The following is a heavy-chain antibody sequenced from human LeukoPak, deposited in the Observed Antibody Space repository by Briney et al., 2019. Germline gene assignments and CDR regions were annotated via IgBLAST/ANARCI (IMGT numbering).Heavy chain of an antibody. J-gene: IGHJ4*02. Sequence: SETLSLTCTVSGVSISSSNSYWGWIRQPPGKGLEWIGSIYYSGSTYYNPSLKSRVTISVDTSKNHFSLKLSSVTAADTAVYYCARGQFLYSTGWPSTIRFDYWGQGALVTVSS. CDR1: GVSISSSNSY. D-gene: IGHD6-19*01. CDR2: IYYSGST. CDR3: ARGQFLYSTGWPSTIRFDY. V-gene: IGHV4-39*07.